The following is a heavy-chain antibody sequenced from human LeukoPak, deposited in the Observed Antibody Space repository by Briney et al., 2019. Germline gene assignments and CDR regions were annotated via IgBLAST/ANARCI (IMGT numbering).Heavy chain of an antibody. CDR3: ARLRGTYDSSGWTPFDY. D-gene: IGHD3-22*01. Sequence: GESLKISCKGSGYSFTSYWIGWVRQMPGKGLEWMGIIYPGDSDTRYSPSFQGQVTISADKSISTAYLQWGSLKASDTAMYYCARLRGTYDSSGWTPFDYWGQGTLVTVSS. V-gene: IGHV5-51*01. CDR2: IYPGDSDT. J-gene: IGHJ4*02. CDR1: GYSFTSYW.